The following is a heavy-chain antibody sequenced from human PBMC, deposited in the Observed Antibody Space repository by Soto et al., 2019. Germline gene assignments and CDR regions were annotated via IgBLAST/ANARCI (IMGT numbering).Heavy chain of an antibody. CDR3: ARGNNHFDR. CDR2: IWFDGSNR. V-gene: IGHV3-33*01. Sequence: QVQLVESGGGVVHPGRSLRLSCATSGIAFYSSGMHWLRQSPGKGLEWLALIWFDGSNRIYADSVKGRFTISRDNSKNTLYLQMDSLRADDTAIYYCARGNNHFDRWGQGILVTVSS. CDR1: GIAFYSSG. D-gene: IGHD1-20*01. J-gene: IGHJ4*02.